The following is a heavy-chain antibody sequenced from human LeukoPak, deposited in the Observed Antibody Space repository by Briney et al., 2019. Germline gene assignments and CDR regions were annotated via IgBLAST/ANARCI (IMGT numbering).Heavy chain of an antibody. V-gene: IGHV4-4*08. D-gene: IGHD3-22*01. J-gene: IGHJ2*01. CDR1: GGSMFNYY. Sequence: SETLPLTCTVSGGSMFNYYWNWIRQPPGEGLEWIGYIYVNGITNYSPSLRSRGTISIATSKNQFSLRLTSVTAADTAMYYCARRAYYDSSGYHPTSGYFDLWGRGTLVSVSS. CDR3: ARRAYYDSSGYHPTSGYFDL. CDR2: IYVNGIT.